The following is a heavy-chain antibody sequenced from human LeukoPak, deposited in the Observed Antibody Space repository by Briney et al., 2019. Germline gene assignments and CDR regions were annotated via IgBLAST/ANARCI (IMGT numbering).Heavy chain of an antibody. CDR2: IWCDGSNK. J-gene: IGHJ4*02. D-gene: IGHD3-3*01. V-gene: IGHV3-33*06. Sequence: GGSLRLSCAASGFTFSSYGMHWGRQAPGKGREWGGVIWCDGSNKYYADSVRGRFTISRDNSTNTLYLQINSLRAEDTAVYYCAKDTTLTIVGVVPSAHPDFDYWGKGTLVTVSS. CDR3: AKDTTLTIVGVVPSAHPDFDY. CDR1: GFTFSSYG.